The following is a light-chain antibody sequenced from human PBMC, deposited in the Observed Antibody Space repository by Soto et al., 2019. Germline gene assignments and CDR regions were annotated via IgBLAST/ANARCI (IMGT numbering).Light chain of an antibody. Sequence: GDRVTITCRASQSVNTWLAWYQQKPGEAPKLLMYKASSLQSGVPSRFSGSGSGTEFTLTISSLQPDDFATYYCQQYNAYSARTFGQGTKVDI. CDR3: QQYNAYSART. CDR2: KAS. J-gene: IGKJ1*01. V-gene: IGKV1-5*03. CDR1: QSVNTW.